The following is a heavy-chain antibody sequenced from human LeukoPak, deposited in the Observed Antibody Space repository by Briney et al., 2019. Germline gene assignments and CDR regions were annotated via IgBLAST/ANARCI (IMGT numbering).Heavy chain of an antibody. CDR3: ARHPEYSSGWYDGGNY. Sequence: SETLSPTCTVSGGSISSSSYYWGWICQPPGKGLEWIGSIYYSGSTYYNPSLKSRVTISVDTSKNQFSLKLSSVTAADTAVYYCARHPEYSSGWYDGGNYWGQGTLVTVSS. D-gene: IGHD6-19*01. CDR2: IYYSGST. CDR1: GGSISSSSYY. J-gene: IGHJ4*02. V-gene: IGHV4-39*01.